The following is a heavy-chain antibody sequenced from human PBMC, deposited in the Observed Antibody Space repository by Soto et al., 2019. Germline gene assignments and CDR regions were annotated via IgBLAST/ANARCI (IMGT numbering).Heavy chain of an antibody. CDR1: GASISYGGFS. CDR3: PRGGGYDSFDY. Sequence: QLQLQESGSGLVKTSETLSLTCTVSGASISYGGFSWSWIRQSPGKGLEWIGYISHLESTYFHPSFKSRLTMSIDRTRNQFSLKLSSVTAADMAVYYCPRGGGYDSFDYWGQGVLVTVSS. D-gene: IGHD5-12*01. CDR2: ISHLEST. V-gene: IGHV4-30-2*06. J-gene: IGHJ4*02.